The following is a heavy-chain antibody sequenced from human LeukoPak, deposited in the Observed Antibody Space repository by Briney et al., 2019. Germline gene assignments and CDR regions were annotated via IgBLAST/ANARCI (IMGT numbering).Heavy chain of an antibody. J-gene: IGHJ1*01. CDR1: DGSISRYY. CDR3: AREVAGTGYFQV. CDR2: VYHSGTT. V-gene: IGHV4-59*01. D-gene: IGHD6-19*01. Sequence: SETLSLTCTVSDGSISRYYWNWIRQPPGKALEWIGYVYHSGTTNYNPSLKSRVTISVDSSQNQFSLKLTSVTAADTAVYYCAREVAGTGYFQVWGLGTPVTVSS.